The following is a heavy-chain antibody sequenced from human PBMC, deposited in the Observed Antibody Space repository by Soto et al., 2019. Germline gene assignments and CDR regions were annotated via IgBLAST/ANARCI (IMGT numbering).Heavy chain of an antibody. J-gene: IGHJ5*02. D-gene: IGHD3-22*01. V-gene: IGHV3-23*01. CDR1: GFTFSSYA. Sequence: GGSLRLSCAASGFTFSSYAMSWVRQAPGKGLEWVSAISGSGGSTYYADSVKGRFTISRDNSKNTLYLQMNSLRAEDTAVYYCAKSSDVVVMGDSFDPCGQGTLVTASS. CDR3: AKSSDVVVMGDSFDP. CDR2: ISGSGGST.